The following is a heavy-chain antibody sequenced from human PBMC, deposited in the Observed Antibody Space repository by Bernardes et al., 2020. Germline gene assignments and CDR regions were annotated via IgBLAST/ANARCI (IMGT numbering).Heavy chain of an antibody. D-gene: IGHD1-26*01. CDR3: ARVSGSRLPGY. Sequence: GGSLRLSCAASGFTFSSHSMNWVRQAPGKGLEWVSYISNSGSNIYYAASVKGRFTISRDNAKNSLYLQMNSLRVEDTAVYYCARVSGSRLPGYWGQGTLVTVSS. J-gene: IGHJ4*02. CDR2: ISNSGSNI. CDR1: GFTFSSHS. V-gene: IGHV3-48*01.